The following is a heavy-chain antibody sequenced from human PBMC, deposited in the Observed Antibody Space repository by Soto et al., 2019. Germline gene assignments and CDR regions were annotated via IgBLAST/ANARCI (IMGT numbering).Heavy chain of an antibody. Sequence: SETLSLTCDVSGGSISTGVYSWNWIRQPPGKGLEWVGYTNHSGSTYDNPSLKSRVTMSVNRSKNQFSLNLTSVTAADTAVYFCARGHYRYAMDVWGQGTTVTVSS. J-gene: IGHJ6*02. CDR3: ARGHYRYAMDV. CDR2: TNHSGST. CDR1: GGSISTGVYS. V-gene: IGHV4-30-2*01.